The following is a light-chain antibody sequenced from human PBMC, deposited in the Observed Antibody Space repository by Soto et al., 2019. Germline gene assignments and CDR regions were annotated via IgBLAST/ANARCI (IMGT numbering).Light chain of an antibody. CDR3: GTWDSSLNGGV. Sequence: QSVLPQPPSVSAAPGQKVTISCSGGTSNIGTYSISWYKQLPGTAPKLLIYDNSQRPSGIHDRFSGSKSGTSGTLVITGLQTGDEADYYCGTWDSSLNGGVFGGGTTLTVL. J-gene: IGLJ3*02. V-gene: IGLV1-51*01. CDR2: DNS. CDR1: TSNIGTYS.